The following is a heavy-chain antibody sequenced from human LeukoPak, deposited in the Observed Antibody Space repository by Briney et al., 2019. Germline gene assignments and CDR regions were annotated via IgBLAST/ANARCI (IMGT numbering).Heavy chain of an antibody. CDR1: EVTFSSYA. J-gene: IGHJ4*02. D-gene: IGHD1-26*01. Sequence: PGGSLRLSCAASEVTFSSYAMSWVRQAPGKGLEWVSSISSSDGNIYYAGSVRGRFTISRDNSRNTLYLQMNSLRAEDTAVYYCAKAPGGVAYYYDYWGQGTLVTVSS. CDR2: ISSSDGNI. CDR3: AKAPGGVAYYYDY. V-gene: IGHV3-23*01.